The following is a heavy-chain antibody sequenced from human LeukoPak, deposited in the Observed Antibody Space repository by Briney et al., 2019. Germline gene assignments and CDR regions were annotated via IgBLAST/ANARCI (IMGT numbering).Heavy chain of an antibody. J-gene: IGHJ5*02. V-gene: IGHV3-15*01. CDR2: IKSKTDGGTT. Sequence: GGSLRLSCAASGFTFSNAWMSWVRQAPGKGLEWVGRIKSKTDGGTTDYAAPVKGRFTISRDDSKNTLYLQMNSLKTEDTAVYYCTTENRVARVNWFDPWGQGTLVTVSS. D-gene: IGHD5-12*01. CDR1: GFTFSNAW. CDR3: TTENRVARVNWFDP.